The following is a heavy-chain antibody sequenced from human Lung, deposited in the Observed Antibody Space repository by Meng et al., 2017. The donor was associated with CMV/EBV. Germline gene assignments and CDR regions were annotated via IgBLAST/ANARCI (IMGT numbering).Heavy chain of an antibody. CDR3: ARCSRTSCSKSDYSYAMDV. V-gene: IGHV1-69*05. CDR2: NIHHFAT. Sequence: SSXXVSXKCSVGPFSNYAISWVRQAPGQRLEWIGGNIHHFATNYAQKFQGRVTITTDESTNTAYMVLSSLTYEDSAVYYCARCSRTSCSKSDYSYAMDVLGQGXTVTVSS. D-gene: IGHD2-2*01. CDR1: VGPFSNYA. J-gene: IGHJ6*02.